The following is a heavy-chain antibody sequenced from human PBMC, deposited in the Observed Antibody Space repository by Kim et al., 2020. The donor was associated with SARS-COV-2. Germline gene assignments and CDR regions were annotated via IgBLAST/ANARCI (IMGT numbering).Heavy chain of an antibody. CDR2: INHSGST. D-gene: IGHD3-22*01. CDR3: ARGHSQYYYDSSGYSFDY. J-gene: IGHJ4*02. CDR1: GGSFSGYY. V-gene: IGHV4-34*01. Sequence: SETLSLTCAVYGGSFSGYYWSWIRQPPGKGLEWIGEINHSGSTNYNPSLKSRVTISVDTSKNQFSLKLSSVTAADTAVYYCARGHSQYYYDSSGYSFDYWGQGTLVTVSS.